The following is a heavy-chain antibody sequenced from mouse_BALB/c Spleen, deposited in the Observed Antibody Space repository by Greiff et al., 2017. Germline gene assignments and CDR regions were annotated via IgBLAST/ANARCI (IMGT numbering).Heavy chain of an antibody. V-gene: IGHV14-3*02. D-gene: IGHD1-2*01. J-gene: IGHJ4*01. Sequence: VHVKQSGAELVKPGASVKLSCTASGFNIKDTYMHWVKQRPEQGLEWIGRIDPANGNTKYDPKFQGKATITADTSSNTAYLQLSSLTSEDTAVYYCAIQTTAPMDYWGQGTSVTVSS. CDR3: AIQTTAPMDY. CDR2: IDPANGNT. CDR1: GFNIKDTY.